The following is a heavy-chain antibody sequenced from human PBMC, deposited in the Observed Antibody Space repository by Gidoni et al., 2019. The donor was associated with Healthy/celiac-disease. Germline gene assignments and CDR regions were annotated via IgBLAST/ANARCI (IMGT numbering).Heavy chain of an antibody. Sequence: EVQLVESGGGLVGPGGSLRLSCAASGFSFISYGMNWVRQAPGKGLEWVSSIIGSRSYVYYADSVKGRFTIYRDNAKNSLYLQMNSLRAEDTAVYYCARDLSMILRDGMDVWGQGTTVTVSS. V-gene: IGHV3-21*02. D-gene: IGHD3-16*01. CDR1: GFSFISYG. J-gene: IGHJ6*02. CDR3: ARDLSMILRDGMDV. CDR2: IIGSRSYV.